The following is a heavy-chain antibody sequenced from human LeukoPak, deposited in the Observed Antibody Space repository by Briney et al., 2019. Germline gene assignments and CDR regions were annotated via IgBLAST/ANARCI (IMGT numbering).Heavy chain of an antibody. V-gene: IGHV3-23*01. D-gene: IGHD5/OR15-5a*01. CDR2: IGGSGSTT. CDR3: AKGWLVVSKGGFDC. CDR1: GFTFSGYV. Sequence: GGSLRLSCAASGFTFSGYVTNWVRQAPGKGLEWVSEIGGSGSTTNYADSVKGRFTISRDNSKKTLYLQMNSLRAEDTAVYYCAKGWLVVSKGGFDCWGQGTLVTVSS. J-gene: IGHJ4*02.